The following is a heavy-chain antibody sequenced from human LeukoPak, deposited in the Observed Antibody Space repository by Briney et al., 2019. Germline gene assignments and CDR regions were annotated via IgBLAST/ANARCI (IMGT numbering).Heavy chain of an antibody. J-gene: IGHJ4*02. CDR2: ITTSSSYI. CDR3: ATGGRYYLDN. V-gene: IGHV3-21*01. CDR1: GFXFSSYM. Sequence: GGSLGLSCAASGFXFSSYMINWVRQPPGQGLEWVSSITTSSSYIYYADSVEGRFTISRDNAKNSLYLQMNSLRAEDTAVYYCATGGRYYLDNWGQGTLVTVSS.